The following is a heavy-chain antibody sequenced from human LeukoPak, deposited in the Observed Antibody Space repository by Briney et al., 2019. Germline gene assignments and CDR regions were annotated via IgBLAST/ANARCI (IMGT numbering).Heavy chain of an antibody. D-gene: IGHD6-19*01. Sequence: PGGSLRLSCAASGFTFSSYSMNWARQAPGKGLEWVSSISSSSSYIYYADSVKGRFTISRDNAKNSLYLQMNSLRAEDTAVYYCARESLGRLDTGDAFDIWGQGTMVTVSS. J-gene: IGHJ3*02. CDR2: ISSSSSYI. CDR3: ARESLGRLDTGDAFDI. CDR1: GFTFSSYS. V-gene: IGHV3-21*01.